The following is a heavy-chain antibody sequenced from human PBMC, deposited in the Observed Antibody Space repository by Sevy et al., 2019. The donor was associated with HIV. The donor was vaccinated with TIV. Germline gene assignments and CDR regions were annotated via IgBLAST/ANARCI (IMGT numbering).Heavy chain of an antibody. CDR1: GFTFRSYS. CDR3: ARPTSGLSEYEPLDNARFYGMDV. CDR2: ITSSSSFI. Sequence: GGSLRLSCAASGFTFRSYSMNWVRQAPGRGLEWVSSITSSSSFIFYADSVKGRFTISRDNAKNSLFLQMNSLRAADTAVYYCARPTSGLSEYEPLDNARFYGMDVRGQGTTGTVSS. D-gene: IGHD1-20*01. V-gene: IGHV3-21*01. J-gene: IGHJ6*02.